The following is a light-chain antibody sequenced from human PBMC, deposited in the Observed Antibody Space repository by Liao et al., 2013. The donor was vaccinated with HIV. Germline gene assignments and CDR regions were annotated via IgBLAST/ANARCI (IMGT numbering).Light chain of an antibody. CDR1: NIGDKG. V-gene: IGLV3-21*01. J-gene: IGLJ1*01. CDR3: QVWDTSSDHHV. Sequence: SYELTQPPSVSVAPGKTARITCGGDNIGDKGVHWYQQKPGQAPVLVIHHDSDRPSGIPERFSGSNSGNTATLTISRVEAGDEADYFCQVWDTSSDHHVFGTGTKVTVL. CDR2: HDS.